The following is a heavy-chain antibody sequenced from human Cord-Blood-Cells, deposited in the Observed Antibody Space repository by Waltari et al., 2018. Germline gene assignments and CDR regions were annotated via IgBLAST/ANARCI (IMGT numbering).Heavy chain of an antibody. D-gene: IGHD5-12*01. CDR2: IIPIFGTA. CDR3: ARDLSRGYDDAFDI. Sequence: QVQLVQSGAEVKKPGSSVTVSCKASGGTLSSYAISWVPQAPGQGLEWMGGIIPIFGTANYAQKFQGRVTITADESTSTAYMELSSLRSEDTAVYYCARDLSRGYDDAFDIWGQGTMVTVSS. J-gene: IGHJ3*02. CDR1: GGTLSSYA. V-gene: IGHV1-69*01.